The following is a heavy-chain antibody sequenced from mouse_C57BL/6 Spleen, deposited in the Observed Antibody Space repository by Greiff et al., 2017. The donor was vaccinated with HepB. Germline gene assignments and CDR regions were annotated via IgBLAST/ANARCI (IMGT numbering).Heavy chain of an antibody. D-gene: IGHD3-2*02. V-gene: IGHV1-5*01. Sequence: EVQLQQSGTVLARPGASVKMSCKTSGYTFTSYWMHWVKQRPGQGLEWIGAIYHGNSDTSYNQKFKGKAKLTAVTSASTAYMELSSLTNEDSAVYYGTRSSQEYFAVWGTGTTVTVSS. CDR3: TRSSQEYFAV. CDR2: IYHGNSDT. J-gene: IGHJ1*03. CDR1: GYTFTSYW.